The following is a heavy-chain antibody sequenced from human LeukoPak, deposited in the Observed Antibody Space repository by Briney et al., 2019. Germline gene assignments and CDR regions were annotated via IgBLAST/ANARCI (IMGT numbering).Heavy chain of an antibody. J-gene: IGHJ4*02. CDR3: ARAYSSGWGSFDY. V-gene: IGHV4-39*01. CDR2: IYFSGYT. Sequence: SETLSLTCTVSGGSIISSSYYWGWIRQPPGKGLEWIGSIYFSGYTYYNPSLKSRVTISVDTSKNQFSLKLSSVTAADTAVYYCARAYSSGWGSFDYWGQGTLVTVSS. CDR1: GGSIISSSYY. D-gene: IGHD6-19*01.